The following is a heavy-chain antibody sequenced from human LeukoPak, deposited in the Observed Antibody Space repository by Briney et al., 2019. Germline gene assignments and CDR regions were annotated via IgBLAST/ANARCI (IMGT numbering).Heavy chain of an antibody. J-gene: IGHJ4*02. CDR3: AKGIITMIVVACFDY. Sequence: GGSLRLSCAASGFTFSSYAMSWVRQAPGKGLEWVSAITGSGDRTYYTDSVRGRFTVSRDNSKNTLYLQMNGLRAEDTAVYYCAKGIITMIVVACFDYWGQGTLVTVSS. D-gene: IGHD3-22*01. CDR1: GFTFSSYA. V-gene: IGHV3-23*01. CDR2: ITGSGDRT.